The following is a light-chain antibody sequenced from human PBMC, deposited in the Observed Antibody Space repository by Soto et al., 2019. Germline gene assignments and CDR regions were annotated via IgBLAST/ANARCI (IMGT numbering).Light chain of an antibody. Sequence: LQMTHSPSSPSASVGDRVTITCQASQHLGHYLNWYQQNQGKAPHVLIYTASSLQTGVPSRLSGSGSGTSLTITISSMINEDFATYSCQQGYSSTWTFGQGTKVDIK. J-gene: IGKJ1*01. CDR3: QQGYSSTWT. CDR2: TAS. V-gene: IGKV1-39*01. CDR1: QHLGHY.